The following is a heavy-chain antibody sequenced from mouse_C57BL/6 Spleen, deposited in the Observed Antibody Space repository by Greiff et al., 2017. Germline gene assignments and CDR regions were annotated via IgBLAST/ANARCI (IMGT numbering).Heavy chain of an antibody. CDR1: GYTFTSYW. CDR3: ARLAYSRGYFDV. V-gene: IGHV1-50*01. CDR2: IDPSDSYT. D-gene: IGHD6-5*01. Sequence: QVQLQQPGAELVKPGASVKLSCKASGYTFTSYWMQWVKQRPGQGLEWIGEIDPSDSYTNYNQKFKGKATLTVDTSSSTAYMQLSSLTSEDSAVYYCARLAYSRGYFDVWGTGTTVTVSS. J-gene: IGHJ1*03.